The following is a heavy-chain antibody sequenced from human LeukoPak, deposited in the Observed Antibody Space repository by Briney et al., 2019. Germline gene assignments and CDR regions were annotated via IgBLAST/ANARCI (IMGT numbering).Heavy chain of an antibody. D-gene: IGHD1-26*01. CDR1: GGSISSSNW. V-gene: IGHV4-4*02. Sequence: PSGTLSLTCAVSGGSISSSNWWSWVRQPPGKGLEWIGEIYHSGSTNYNPSLKSRVTISVDTSKNQFSLKLSSVTAADTAVYYCARDSRVLVGATHRDAFDIWGQGTMVTVSS. CDR2: IYHSGST. J-gene: IGHJ3*02. CDR3: ARDSRVLVGATHRDAFDI.